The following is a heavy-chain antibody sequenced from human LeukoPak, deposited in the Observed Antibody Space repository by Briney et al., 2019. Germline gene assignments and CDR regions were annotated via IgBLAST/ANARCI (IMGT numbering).Heavy chain of an antibody. D-gene: IGHD3-22*01. V-gene: IGHV3-48*03. CDR3: ARCSNSYDTGGYYRCPLDY. J-gene: IGHJ4*02. CDR1: GFSLSSYE. Sequence: TGGSLRLSCAASGFSLSSYEMTWVRQAPGKGLEWVSSISSSARTIYYADSVKGRFTISRDNAKNSLYLQMNRLRAEDTAVYYCARCSNSYDTGGYYRCPLDYWGQGTLVTVSS. CDR2: ISSSARTI.